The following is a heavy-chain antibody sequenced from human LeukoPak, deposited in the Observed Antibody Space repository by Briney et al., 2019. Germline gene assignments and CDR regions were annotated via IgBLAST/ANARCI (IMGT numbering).Heavy chain of an antibody. CDR2: IRPSGGRA. Sequence: HGASVKVSCTASGYTFTSYYIHWVRQAPGQGLEWMGIIRPSGGRASYPQNFQGRVTMTMDMSASTVHMELSSLTSEDTAMYYCAREPPESFRFDYWGQGAPVTVSS. D-gene: IGHD3-16*02. J-gene: IGHJ4*02. V-gene: IGHV1-46*01. CDR3: AREPPESFRFDY. CDR1: GYTFTSYY.